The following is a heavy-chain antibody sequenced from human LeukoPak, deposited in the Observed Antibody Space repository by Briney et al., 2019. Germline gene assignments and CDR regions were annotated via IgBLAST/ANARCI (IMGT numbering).Heavy chain of an antibody. CDR1: XGTFISYA. CDR3: ARVDFDMGGSYYGAFDI. Sequence: ASVXXXXXXSXGTFISYAXSWVRQAPGQGLEGMGGIIAIFGTANYAQKFQGRGTITTDEYTSTAYMELSSLRSEDTAVYYCARVDFDMGGSYYGAFDIWGQGTMVTVSS. CDR2: IIAIFGTA. J-gene: IGHJ3*02. D-gene: IGHD1-26*01. V-gene: IGHV1-69*05.